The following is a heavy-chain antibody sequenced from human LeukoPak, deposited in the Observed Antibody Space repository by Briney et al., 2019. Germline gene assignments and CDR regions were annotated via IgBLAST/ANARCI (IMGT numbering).Heavy chain of an antibody. V-gene: IGHV1-2*02. Sequence: ASVKVSCKASGYTFTGYYMHWVRQAPGQGLEWMGWINPNSGGTNYAQKFQGRVTMTRDTSISTAYMELSRLRSDDTAVYYCARDLVVVTAILHYWGQGTLVTVSS. CDR1: GYTFTGYY. J-gene: IGHJ4*02. CDR3: ARDLVVVTAILHY. D-gene: IGHD2-21*02. CDR2: INPNSGGT.